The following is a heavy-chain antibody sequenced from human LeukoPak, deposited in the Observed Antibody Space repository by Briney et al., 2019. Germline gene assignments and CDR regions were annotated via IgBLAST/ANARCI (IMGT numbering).Heavy chain of an antibody. Sequence: ASVKVSCKASGYTFTSYYMHWVRQAPGQGLEWMGIINPSGGSTSYAQEFQGRVTMTRDTSTSTVYMELSSLRSEDTAVYYCARRMYYYDSSGYYFWFDPWGQGTLVTVSS. CDR3: ARRMYYYDSSGYYFWFDP. V-gene: IGHV1-46*03. CDR2: INPSGGST. CDR1: GYTFTSYY. J-gene: IGHJ5*02. D-gene: IGHD3-22*01.